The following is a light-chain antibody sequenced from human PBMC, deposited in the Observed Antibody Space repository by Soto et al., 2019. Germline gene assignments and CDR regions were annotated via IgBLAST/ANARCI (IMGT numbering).Light chain of an antibody. V-gene: IGLV1-51*01. Sequence: QSVLTQPPSVSAAPGEKVTISCSGSTSNIGSHYVSWYQQFPRTAPKLLIYDDDRRPSGMPDRFSGSKSGTSATLGITGLQTGDEADYYRATWDSSLNVVLFGGGTKVTVL. CDR3: ATWDSSLNVVL. J-gene: IGLJ2*01. CDR1: TSNIGSHY. CDR2: DDD.